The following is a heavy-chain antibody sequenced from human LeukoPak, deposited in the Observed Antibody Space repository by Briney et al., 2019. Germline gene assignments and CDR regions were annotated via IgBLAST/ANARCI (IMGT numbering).Heavy chain of an antibody. Sequence: SGTLSLTCTVSGGSISSYYWSWIRQPPGKGLEWNGYIYYSGSTNYNPSLKSRVTISVDTSKNQFSLKLSSVTAADTAVYYCARARTYYDSTGTNHHLLDYWGQGTLVTVSS. CDR1: GGSISSYY. CDR2: IYYSGST. D-gene: IGHD3-22*01. CDR3: ARARTYYDSTGTNHHLLDY. V-gene: IGHV4-59*01. J-gene: IGHJ4*02.